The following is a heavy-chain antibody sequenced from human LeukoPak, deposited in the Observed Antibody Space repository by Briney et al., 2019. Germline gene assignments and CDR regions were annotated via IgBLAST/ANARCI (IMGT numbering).Heavy chain of an antibody. Sequence: PSETLSLTCAVSGGSISSSNWWSWVRQPPGKGLEWIGEIYHSGSTNYNPSLKSRVTISVDKSKNQFFLKLSSVTAADTAVYYCAREAGVTVAGTADYWGQGTLVTVSS. D-gene: IGHD6-19*01. CDR3: AREAGVTVAGTADY. CDR2: IYHSGST. CDR1: GGSISSSNW. J-gene: IGHJ4*02. V-gene: IGHV4-4*02.